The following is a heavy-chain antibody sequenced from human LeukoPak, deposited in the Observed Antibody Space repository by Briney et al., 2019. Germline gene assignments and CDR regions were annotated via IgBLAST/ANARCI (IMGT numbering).Heavy chain of an antibody. CDR3: ARVAPIIVGAYNWFDP. CDR1: GGSLSRYY. Sequence: SETLSLTCTVSGGSLSRYYWSCLRPPPGKGLEWIGNIHYSGSTNYKPTLKSRVTISVATSKNEFSRKLSCVSSADTAVYYWARVAPIIVGAYNWFDPWGQGTLVTVSS. V-gene: IGHV4-59*01. CDR2: IHYSGST. J-gene: IGHJ5*02. D-gene: IGHD1-26*01.